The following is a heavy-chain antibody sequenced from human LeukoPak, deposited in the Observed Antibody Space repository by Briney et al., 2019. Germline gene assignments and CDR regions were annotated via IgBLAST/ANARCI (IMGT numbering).Heavy chain of an antibody. D-gene: IGHD2-15*01. V-gene: IGHV7-4-1*02. CDR3: ARFRPSGGFDI. CDR1: GYTFTRYA. CDR2: INTDTGTP. Sequence: ASVKVSCKTSGYTFTRYAMNWVRQAPGQGLEWMGWINTDTGTPVYAQDFTGRFVFSLDTSVTTAYLRISSLKAEDTAVYYCARFRPSGGFDIWGQGTMVTVSS. J-gene: IGHJ3*02.